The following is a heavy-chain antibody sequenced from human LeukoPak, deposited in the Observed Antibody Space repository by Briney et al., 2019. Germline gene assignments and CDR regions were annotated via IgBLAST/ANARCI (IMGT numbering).Heavy chain of an antibody. CDR1: GFIFTNYF. CDR3: AKDLYSGSYYSFYYFDY. D-gene: IGHD1-26*01. Sequence: GGSLRLSCAASGFIFTNYFMSWVRQAPGKGLEWVSAISGSGGSTYYADSVKGRFTISRDNSKNTLYLQMNSLRAEDTAVYYCAKDLYSGSYYSFYYFDYWGQGTLVTVSS. J-gene: IGHJ4*02. V-gene: IGHV3-23*01. CDR2: ISGSGGST.